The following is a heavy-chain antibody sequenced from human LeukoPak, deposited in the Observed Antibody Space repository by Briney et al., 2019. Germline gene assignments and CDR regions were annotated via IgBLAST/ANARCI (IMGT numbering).Heavy chain of an antibody. CDR1: GYTFTSYY. V-gene: IGHV1-46*01. CDR2: INPSGGST. D-gene: IGHD2-21*02. Sequence: ASVKVSCKASGYTFTSYYLHWVRQAPGQGLEWMGIINPSGGSTSYAQKSQGGVTMTRDTSTSTVYMELSSLRSEDTAVYYCARTLTLPNWFDPWGQGTLVTVSS. J-gene: IGHJ5*02. CDR3: ARTLTLPNWFDP.